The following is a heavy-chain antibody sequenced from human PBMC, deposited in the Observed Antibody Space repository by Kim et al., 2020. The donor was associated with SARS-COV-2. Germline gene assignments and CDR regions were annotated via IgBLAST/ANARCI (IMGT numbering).Heavy chain of an antibody. CDR3: ARRPYFDY. J-gene: IGHJ4*02. CDR2: RGST. Sequence: RGSTNYTPSLQSRVTISVDTSKNQFSLKLSSVTAADTAVYYCARRPYFDYWGQGTLVTVSS. V-gene: IGHV4-59*01.